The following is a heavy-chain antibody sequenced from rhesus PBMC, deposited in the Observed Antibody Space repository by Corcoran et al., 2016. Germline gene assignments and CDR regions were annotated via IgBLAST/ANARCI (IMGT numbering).Heavy chain of an antibody. Sequence: QVQLVQSGAEVKQPGASVKVSCKASGYTFTSYGMNWVRQAHGQRVKWMGWINTDTGNPTYHQGFKERFTFSMDTSIITAYLQISSLKAEDTTVYYCARRHSGSYYFPTEYFDYWGQGVLVTVSS. CDR1: GYTFTSYG. J-gene: IGHJ4*01. CDR2: INTDTGNP. V-gene: IGHV7-114*01. D-gene: IGHD3-16*01. CDR3: ARRHSGSYYFPTEYFDY.